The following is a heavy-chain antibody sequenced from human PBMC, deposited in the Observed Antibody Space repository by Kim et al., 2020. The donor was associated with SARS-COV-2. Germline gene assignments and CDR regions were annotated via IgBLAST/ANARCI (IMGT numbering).Heavy chain of an antibody. J-gene: IGHJ5*02. CDR2: IIPIFGTA. CDR3: ARGGGSDCSSTSCYTEFDIGWFDP. Sequence: SVKVSCKASGGTFSSYAISWVRQAPGQGLEWMGGIIPIFGTANYAQKFQGRVTITADESTSTAYMELSSLRSEDTAVYYCARGGGSDCSSTSCYTEFDIGWFDPWGQGTLVTVSS. D-gene: IGHD2-2*02. V-gene: IGHV1-69*13. CDR1: GGTFSSYA.